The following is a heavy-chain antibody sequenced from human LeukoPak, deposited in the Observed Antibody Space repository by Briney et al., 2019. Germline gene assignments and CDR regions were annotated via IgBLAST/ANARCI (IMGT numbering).Heavy chain of an antibody. Sequence: GGSLRLSCGASGFTVSSNYMSWVRQAPGKGLEWVSVIYSGGSTYYADSVKGRFTISRDNSKNTLYLQMNSLRAEDTAVYYCARFKVGPTSAFDYWGQGTLVTVSS. D-gene: IGHD1-26*01. J-gene: IGHJ4*02. CDR1: GFTVSSNY. CDR3: ARFKVGPTSAFDY. CDR2: IYSGGST. V-gene: IGHV3-66*01.